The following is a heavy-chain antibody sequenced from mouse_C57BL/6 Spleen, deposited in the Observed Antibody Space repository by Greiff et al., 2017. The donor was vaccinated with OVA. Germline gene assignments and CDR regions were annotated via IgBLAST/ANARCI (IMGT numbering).Heavy chain of an antibody. CDR2: IYPGSGNT. D-gene: IGHD3-2*02. CDR1: GYTFTDYY. J-gene: IGHJ3*01. CDR3: ARDSSGYDWFAY. V-gene: IGHV1-76*01. Sequence: QVQLQQSGAELVRPGASVKLSCKASGYTFTDYYINWVKQRPGQGLEWIARIYPGSGNTYYNEKFKGKATLTAEKSSSTAYMQLSSLTSEDSAVYFCARDSSGYDWFAYWGQGTLVTVSA.